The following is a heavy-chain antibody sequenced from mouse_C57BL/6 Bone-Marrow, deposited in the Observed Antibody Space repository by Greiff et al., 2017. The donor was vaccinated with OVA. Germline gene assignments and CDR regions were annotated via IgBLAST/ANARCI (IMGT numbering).Heavy chain of an antibody. D-gene: IGHD1-1*01. CDR1: GFSLTSYG. CDR3: ARVHYGSPFAY. CDR2: IWGVGST. J-gene: IGHJ3*01. V-gene: IGHV2-6*01. Sequence: VQLKESGPGLVAPSQSLSITCTVSGFSLTSYGVDWVRQSPGKGLEWLGVIWGVGSTNYNSALKSRLSISKDNSKSQVVLKMNSLQTDDTAMYYCARVHYGSPFAYWGQGTLVTVSA.